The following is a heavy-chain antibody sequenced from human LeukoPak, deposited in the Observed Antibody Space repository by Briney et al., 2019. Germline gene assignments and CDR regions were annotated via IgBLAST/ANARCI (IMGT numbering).Heavy chain of an antibody. V-gene: IGHV3-30*04. CDR2: ISYDGSNK. CDR1: GLTFSSYA. CDR3: ARDGTAVGINYDY. J-gene: IGHJ4*02. D-gene: IGHD6-13*01. Sequence: SGGSLRLSCAASGLTFSSYAMHWVRQAPGKGLEWVAVISYDGSNKYYADSVKGRFTISRDNAKNSLYLQMNSLRAEDTAVYYCARDGTAVGINYDYWGQGTLVTVSS.